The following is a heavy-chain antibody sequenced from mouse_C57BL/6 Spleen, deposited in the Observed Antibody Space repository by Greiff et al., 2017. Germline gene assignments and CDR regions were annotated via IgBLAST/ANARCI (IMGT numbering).Heavy chain of an antibody. V-gene: IGHV1-64*01. CDR3: AREGYGSIYWYFGG. Sequence: QVQLQQPGAELVKPGASVKLSCKASGYTFTSYWMHWVKQRPGQGLEWIGMIHPNSGSTNYNEKFKSKATLTVDKSSSTAYMQLSSLTSEDSAVYYCAREGYGSIYWYFGGWGTGTTVTVSS. J-gene: IGHJ1*03. CDR2: IHPNSGST. D-gene: IGHD1-1*01. CDR1: GYTFTSYW.